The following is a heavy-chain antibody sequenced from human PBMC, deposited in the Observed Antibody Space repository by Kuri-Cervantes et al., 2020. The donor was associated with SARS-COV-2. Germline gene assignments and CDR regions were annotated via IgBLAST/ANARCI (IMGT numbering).Heavy chain of an antibody. Sequence: SGPTLVKPTQTLTLTRTFSGFSLSTSGEGVAWIRLPPGKALEWLALIYWNDHKRYSPSLENRLTITKDTSKNQVVVTMTNMDPLDTATYYCARASEYSISATLFDYWGHGTLVTVSS. V-gene: IGHV2-5*01. J-gene: IGHJ4*01. D-gene: IGHD5-18*01. CDR3: ARASEYSISATLFDY. CDR2: IYWNDHK. CDR1: GFSLSTSGEG.